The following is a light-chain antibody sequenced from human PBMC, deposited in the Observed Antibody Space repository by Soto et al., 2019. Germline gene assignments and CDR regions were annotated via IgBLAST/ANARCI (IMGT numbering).Light chain of an antibody. J-gene: IGLJ2*01. CDR2: NND. CDR1: SSNIGSHF. V-gene: IGLV1-44*01. CDR3: CSYGGMNTFERV. Sequence: QSVLTQPPSASGTPGQRVTISCSGSSSNIGSHFVNWYQQLPGTAPKLLMYNNDQRPSGVPDRFSGSKSGTSASLAISGLQSDDEADYYCCSYGGMNTFERVFGGGTKVTVL.